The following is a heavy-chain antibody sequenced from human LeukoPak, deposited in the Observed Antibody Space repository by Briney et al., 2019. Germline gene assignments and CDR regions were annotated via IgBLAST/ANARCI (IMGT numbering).Heavy chain of an antibody. J-gene: IGHJ4*02. CDR2: INEGGSRE. V-gene: IGHV3-7*01. CDR1: GFTFSMYW. Sequence: GGSLRLSCEVSGFTFSMYWMTWVRQAPGKGLEWVANINEGGSREWYVDSLKGRFTISRDNAKNSLYLQMNSLRAEDTAVYYCARGLYDYGDYVDYWGQGTLVTVSS. CDR3: ARGLYDYGDYVDY. D-gene: IGHD4-17*01.